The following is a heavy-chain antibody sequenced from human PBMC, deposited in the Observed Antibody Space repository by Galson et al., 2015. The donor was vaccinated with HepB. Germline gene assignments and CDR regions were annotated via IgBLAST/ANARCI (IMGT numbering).Heavy chain of an antibody. D-gene: IGHD6-19*01. Sequence: SCKASGYTFTSYAMHWVRQAPGQRLEWMGWINAGNGNTKYSQKFQGRVTITRDTSASTAYMELSSLRSEDTAVYYCARDSASSGWYFRFDPWDQGTLVTVSS. V-gene: IGHV1-3*01. CDR2: INAGNGNT. J-gene: IGHJ5*02. CDR3: ARDSASSGWYFRFDP. CDR1: GYTFTSYA.